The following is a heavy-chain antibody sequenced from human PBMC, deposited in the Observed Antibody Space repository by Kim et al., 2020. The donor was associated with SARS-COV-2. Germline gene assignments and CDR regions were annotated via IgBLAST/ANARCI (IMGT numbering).Heavy chain of an antibody. J-gene: IGHJ6*02. CDR2: ISGSGGST. D-gene: IGHD6-13*01. CDR3: AKDGIAAAGIRAGVLTQYGMDV. V-gene: IGHV3-23*01. CDR1: GFTFSSYA. Sequence: GGSLRLSCAASGFTFSSYAMSWVRQAPGKGLEWVSAISGSGGSTYYADSVKGRFTISRDNSKNTLYLQMNSLRAEDTAVYYCAKDGIAAAGIRAGVLTQYGMDVWGQGTTVTVSS.